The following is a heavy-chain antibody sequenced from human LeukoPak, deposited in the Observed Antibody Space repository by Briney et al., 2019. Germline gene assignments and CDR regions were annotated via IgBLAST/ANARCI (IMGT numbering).Heavy chain of an antibody. J-gene: IGHJ6*03. Sequence: SETLSLTCTVSGGSISSSSYYWGWIRQPPGKGLEWIGSIYYSGSTYYNPSLKSRVTISVDTSKNQFSLKLSSVTAADTAVYYCARERRDYYGSGSYYRSYYYYYYMDVWGKGTTVTVSS. CDR1: GGSISSSSYY. CDR3: ARERRDYYGSGSYYRSYYYYYYMDV. D-gene: IGHD3-10*01. CDR2: IYYSGST. V-gene: IGHV4-39*07.